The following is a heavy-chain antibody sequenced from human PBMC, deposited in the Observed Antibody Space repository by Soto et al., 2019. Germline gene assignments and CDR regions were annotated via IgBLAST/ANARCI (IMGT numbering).Heavy chain of an antibody. CDR1: GFTFSSYG. CDR3: AKVGMDGDYDMDNSYFDL. CDR2: ISYDGSNK. D-gene: IGHD4-17*01. Sequence: QVQLVESGGGVVQPGRSLRLSCAASGFTFSSYGMHWVRQAPGKGLEWVAVISYDGSNKYYADSVKGRFTISRDNSKNTLYLQMNSLRAEDTAVYYCAKVGMDGDYDMDNSYFDLWGRGTLVTVSS. V-gene: IGHV3-30*18. J-gene: IGHJ2*01.